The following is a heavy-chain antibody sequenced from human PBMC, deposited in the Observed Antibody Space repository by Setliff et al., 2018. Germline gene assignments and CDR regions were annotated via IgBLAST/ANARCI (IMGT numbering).Heavy chain of an antibody. CDR2: IYYSGST. D-gene: IGHD3-3*01. J-gene: IGHJ6*03. V-gene: IGHV4-59*08. CDR3: ARMSGFQYIDV. Sequence: SETLSLTCNVSGDSISGTYYWSWIRQHPGKGLEWIGYIYYSGSTSYYNPSLKSRVTISLDTSKNQFSLSLTSVTAEDTAVYYCARMSGFQYIDVWDKGTTVTVSS. CDR1: GDSISGTYY.